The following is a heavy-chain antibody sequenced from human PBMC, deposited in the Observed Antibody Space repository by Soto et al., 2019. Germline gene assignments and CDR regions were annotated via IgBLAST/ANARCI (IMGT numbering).Heavy chain of an antibody. J-gene: IGHJ4*02. V-gene: IGHV3-43*01. CDR1: GFTFDDYT. Sequence: GGSLRLSCAASGFTFDDYTMHWVRQAPGKGLEWVSLISWDGGSTYYADSVKGRFTTSRDNSKNSLYLQMNSLRTEDTALYYCAKGTCGGDCFTLDYWGQGTLVTVSS. D-gene: IGHD2-21*02. CDR3: AKGTCGGDCFTLDY. CDR2: ISWDGGST.